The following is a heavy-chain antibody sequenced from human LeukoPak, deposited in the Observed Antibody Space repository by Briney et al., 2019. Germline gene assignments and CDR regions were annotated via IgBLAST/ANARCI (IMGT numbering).Heavy chain of an antibody. V-gene: IGHV4-59*11. J-gene: IGHJ3*01. Sequence: SETLSLTCGVSGGSIIRHYWSWIRQPPGKGLECIGFIYYTGRTRYNPSLQSRVTISVGTSENKFSRKRTSVTAADTAVYYCARLLDNDNSGDPDTFDVWGQGTVVTVSS. CDR1: GGSIIRHY. CDR2: IYYTGRT. CDR3: ARLLDNDNSGDPDTFDV. D-gene: IGHD3-22*01.